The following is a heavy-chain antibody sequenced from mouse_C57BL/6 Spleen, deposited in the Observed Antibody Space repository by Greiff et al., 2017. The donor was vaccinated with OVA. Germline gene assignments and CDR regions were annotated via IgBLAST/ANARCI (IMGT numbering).Heavy chain of an antibody. CDR1: GYTFTDYE. Sequence: LQESGAELVRPGASVTLSCKASGYTFTDYEMHWVKQTPVHGLEWIGAIDPETGGTAYNQKFKGKAILTADKSSSTAYMELRSLTSEDSAVYYCTRAGTRRWYFDVWGTGTTVTVSS. D-gene: IGHD4-1*01. CDR2: IDPETGGT. J-gene: IGHJ1*03. CDR3: TRAGTRRWYFDV. V-gene: IGHV1-15*01.